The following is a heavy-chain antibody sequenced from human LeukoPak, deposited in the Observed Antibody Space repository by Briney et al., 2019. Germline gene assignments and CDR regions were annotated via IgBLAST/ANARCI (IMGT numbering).Heavy chain of an antibody. J-gene: IGHJ3*02. CDR1: GYTFTNYG. CDR3: ARVSGYSSSSDI. D-gene: IGHD6-13*01. CDR2: ISAYIGNT. V-gene: IGHV1-18*01. Sequence: ASVKVSCKASGYTFTNYGISWVRQAPGQGLEWMGWISAYIGNTNYAQKLQGRVTMTTDTSTSTAYMALRSLRSDDTAVYYCARVSGYSSSSDIWGQGTMVTVSS.